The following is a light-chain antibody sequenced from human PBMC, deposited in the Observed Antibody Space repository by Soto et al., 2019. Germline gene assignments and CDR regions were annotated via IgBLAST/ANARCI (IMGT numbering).Light chain of an antibody. V-gene: IGLV2-14*01. CDR1: SSDVGGYNY. Sequence: QSALTQPASVSGSPGQSITISCTGTSSDVGGYNYVSWFQQHPGKAPKLMIYEVNNRPSGVSNRFSGSKSGNTASLTISGLQAEDEADYYCSSYTSSSTYVFGTWTKVTVL. J-gene: IGLJ1*01. CDR3: SSYTSSSTYV. CDR2: EVN.